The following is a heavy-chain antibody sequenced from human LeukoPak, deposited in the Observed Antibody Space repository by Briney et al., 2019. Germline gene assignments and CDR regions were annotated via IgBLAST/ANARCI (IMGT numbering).Heavy chain of an antibody. D-gene: IGHD6-13*01. CDR1: GYTFTSYG. J-gene: IGHJ4*02. CDR3: ARDFHDVIAAAAGSCGY. Sequence: ASVKVSCKASGYTFTSYGISWVRQAPGQGLEWMGWISAYNGNTNYAQKLQGRVTMTTDTSTSTAYMELRSLRSDDTAVYYCARDFHDVIAAAAGSCGYWGQGTLVTVSS. V-gene: IGHV1-18*01. CDR2: ISAYNGNT.